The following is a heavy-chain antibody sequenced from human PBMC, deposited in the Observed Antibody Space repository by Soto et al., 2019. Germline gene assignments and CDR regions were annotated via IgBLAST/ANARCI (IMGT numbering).Heavy chain of an antibody. CDR1: GFPFDDFA. CDR3: TREDCSSTSCYRYYYYYYGMDV. D-gene: IGHD2-2*01. J-gene: IGHJ6*02. CDR2: IRNQSYQETT. V-gene: IGHV3-49*04. Sequence: PGGSLRLSCTGSGFPFDDFAINWVRQAPGKGLEWVGLIRNQSYQETTEYAADVKGRFTIARDDSKSIAYLQMNSLKTEDTAVYYCTREDCSSTSCYRYYYYYYGMDVWSQGTTVTVS.